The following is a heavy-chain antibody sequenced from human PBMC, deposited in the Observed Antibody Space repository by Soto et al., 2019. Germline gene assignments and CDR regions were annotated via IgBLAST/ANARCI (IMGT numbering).Heavy chain of an antibody. J-gene: IGHJ3*02. CDR1: GFTFSSYG. CDR3: ASSSGSYPHDAFDI. V-gene: IGHV3-33*01. CDR2: IWYDGSNK. D-gene: IGHD1-26*01. Sequence: LRLSCAASGFTFSSYGMHWVRQAPGKGLEWVAVIWYDGSNKYYADSVKGRFTISRDNSKNTLYLQMNSLRAEDTAVYYCASSSGSYPHDAFDIWGQGTMVTVSS.